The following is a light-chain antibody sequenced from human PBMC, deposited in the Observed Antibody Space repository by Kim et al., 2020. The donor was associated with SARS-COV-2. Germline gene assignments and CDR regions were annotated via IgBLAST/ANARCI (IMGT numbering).Light chain of an antibody. V-gene: IGLV2-14*03. CDR2: DVH. CDR3: SSWASTTSYV. J-gene: IGLJ1*01. Sequence: GQSITIACTGTRLDVGGYNYVSWHQQHPGKAPKLMIYDVHNRPTGVSDRFSGSKSGNTASLTISGLQAEDEADYYCSSWASTTSYVFGTGTKVTVL. CDR1: RLDVGGYNY.